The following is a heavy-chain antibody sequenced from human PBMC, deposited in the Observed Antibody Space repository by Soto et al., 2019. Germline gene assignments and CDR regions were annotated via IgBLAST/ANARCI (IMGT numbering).Heavy chain of an antibody. CDR3: ARDRFGGHYGMDV. CDR2: IYYSGST. CDR1: GGSVSSGSYY. Sequence: SETLSLTCTVSGGSVSSGSYYWSWIRQPPGKGLEWIGYIYYSGSTNYNPSLKSRVTISVDTSKNQFSLKLSSVTAADTAVYYCARDRFGGHYGMDVWGQGTTVTVSS. J-gene: IGHJ6*02. V-gene: IGHV4-61*01. D-gene: IGHD3-10*01.